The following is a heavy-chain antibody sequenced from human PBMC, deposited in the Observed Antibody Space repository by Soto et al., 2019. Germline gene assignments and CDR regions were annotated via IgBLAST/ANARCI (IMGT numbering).Heavy chain of an antibody. J-gene: IGHJ4*02. D-gene: IGHD3-10*01. CDR1: GGSVSSGRYY. V-gene: IGHV4-61*01. Sequence: PSETLSLTCTVSGGSVSSGRYYWSWIRQPPGKGLEWIGYMFDSGSTNYNPSLKSRVTIAVDTSKNQFSLNLSSVTAADTAVYYCAASSKFGELSLDYWGQGTLVTVSS. CDR2: MFDSGST. CDR3: AASSKFGELSLDY.